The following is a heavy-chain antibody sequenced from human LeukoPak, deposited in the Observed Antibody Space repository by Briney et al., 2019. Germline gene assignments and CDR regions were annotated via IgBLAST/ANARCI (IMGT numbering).Heavy chain of an antibody. V-gene: IGHV1-24*01. CDR3: ATAVTTAGSFDY. CDR1: GYTLTELS. Sequence: ASAKVSCTVSGYTLTELSMHWVRQAPGKGVEWMGGFDPEDGETIYAQKLQGRVTMTEDTSTDTAYMELSSLRSEDTAMYYCATAVTTAGSFDYWGQGTLVTVSS. CDR2: FDPEDGET. D-gene: IGHD4-11*01. J-gene: IGHJ4*02.